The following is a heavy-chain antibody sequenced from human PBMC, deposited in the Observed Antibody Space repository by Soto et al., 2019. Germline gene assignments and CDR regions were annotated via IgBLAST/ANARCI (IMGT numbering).Heavy chain of an antibody. D-gene: IGHD2-8*01. J-gene: IGHJ5*02. CDR1: GFTVCSYA. CDR3: ARGQLGYCTNGVCYTKKRDPLENNWFDP. CDR2: ISSNGGST. Sequence: PGGSLRLSCAACGFTVCSYAMHWVRQAPGKGLEYVSAISSNGGSTYYANSVKGRFTISRDNSKNTLYLQMGSLRAEDMAVYYCARGQLGYCTNGVCYTKKRDPLENNWFDPWGQGTLVTVSS. V-gene: IGHV3-64*01.